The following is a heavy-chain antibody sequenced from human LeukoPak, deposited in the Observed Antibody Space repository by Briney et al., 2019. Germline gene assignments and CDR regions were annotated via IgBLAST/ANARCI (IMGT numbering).Heavy chain of an antibody. CDR3: AKLPAARRGGDY. CDR1: GFTFSTYA. J-gene: IGHJ4*02. D-gene: IGHD6-6*01. CDR2: ISYDGSKK. V-gene: IGHV3-30-3*02. Sequence: GRSLRLSCAASGFTFSTYAMHWVRQAPGKGLEWVAVISYDGSKKYYADSVRGRFTISRDNSKNTLYLQMNSLRAEDRAVYYCAKLPAARRGGDYWGQGTLVTVSS.